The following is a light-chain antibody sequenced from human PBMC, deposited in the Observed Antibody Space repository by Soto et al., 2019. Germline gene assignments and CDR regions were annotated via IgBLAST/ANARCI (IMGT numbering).Light chain of an antibody. V-gene: IGKV3-15*01. CDR3: QQYNNWPET. Sequence: EIVMTQSPATLSVSPGERATLSFRASQSVSSSYLAWYQQKPGQAPRLLIYGASTRATGIPARFSGSGSGTEFTLTISSLQSEDFAVYYCQQYNNWPETFGQGTKVDIK. CDR2: GAS. CDR1: QSVSSSY. J-gene: IGKJ1*01.